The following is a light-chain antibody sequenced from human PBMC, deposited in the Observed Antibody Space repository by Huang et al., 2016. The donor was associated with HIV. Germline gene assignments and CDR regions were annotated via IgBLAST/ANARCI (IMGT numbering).Light chain of an antibody. Sequence: EIVLTQSPATLSLSPGQRVTLSCRASQSVRDFLAWYQQKPGQAPRRLIYDASKRATGIPARFSGSGAGTDFTLTISSLEPEDFAVYYCQQRSKWPLTFGGGTKVESK. CDR2: DAS. V-gene: IGKV3-11*01. J-gene: IGKJ4*01. CDR3: QQRSKWPLT. CDR1: QSVRDF.